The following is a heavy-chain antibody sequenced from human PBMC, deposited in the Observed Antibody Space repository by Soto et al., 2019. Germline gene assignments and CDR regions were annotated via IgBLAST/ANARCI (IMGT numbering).Heavy chain of an antibody. CDR3: ARPPSRQYFDWIPDFDY. D-gene: IGHD3-9*01. J-gene: IGHJ4*02. CDR2: IYYSGST. CDR1: EVSISIIKYC. Sequence: PAETLGITCTFSEVSISIIKYCWRGIRQPPGKGLEWIGSIYYSGSTYYNPSLKSRVTISVDTSKSQFSLNLRSVTAVDTAVYYCARPPSRQYFDWIPDFDYWGQGAMVTVSS. V-gene: IGHV4-39*01.